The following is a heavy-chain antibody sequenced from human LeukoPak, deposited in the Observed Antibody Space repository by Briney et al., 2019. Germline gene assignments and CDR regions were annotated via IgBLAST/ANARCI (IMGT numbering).Heavy chain of an antibody. CDR1: GVTLSSHE. J-gene: IGHJ6*02. Sequence: GGALRLSCAASGVTLSSHEVNWVRQAPGKGLEWISYISSKGGTKYYADSVKGGFTISRDNAKKSLYLQMNSLRAADTAVYYCARVPYDYVSGNYRSDYYNIDVWRQGTTVTVSS. CDR2: ISSKGGTK. D-gene: IGHD3-16*02. V-gene: IGHV3-48*03. CDR3: ARVPYDYVSGNYRSDYYNIDV.